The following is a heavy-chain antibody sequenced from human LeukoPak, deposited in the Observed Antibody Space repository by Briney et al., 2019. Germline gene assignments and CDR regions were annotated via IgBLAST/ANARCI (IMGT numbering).Heavy chain of an antibody. D-gene: IGHD3-16*02. CDR1: GGTFSSYA. J-gene: IGHJ4*02. CDR3: ARSKKGLRLGELSSLGD. Sequence: SVKVSCKASGGTFSSYAISWVRQAPGQGLEWMGRIIPILGIANYAQKFQGRVTITADKSTSTAYMELSSLRSEDTAVYYCARSKKGLRLGELSSLGDWGQGTLVTVSS. CDR2: IIPILGIA. V-gene: IGHV1-69*04.